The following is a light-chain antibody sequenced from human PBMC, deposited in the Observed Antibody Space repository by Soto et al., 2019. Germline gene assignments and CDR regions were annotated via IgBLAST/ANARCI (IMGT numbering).Light chain of an antibody. CDR2: GAS. CDR1: QTVSRSA. J-gene: IGKJ4*01. CDR3: QQYGNLHAT. Sequence: EILLTQSPGTLSLSPGERASLSCRASQTVSRSALAWYQQKPGQAPRLLIYGASNRATGIPDRFSGSGSGTEFTLTISRLEPEDCEVYYCQQYGNLHATFHGGTQQDIK. V-gene: IGKV3-20*01.